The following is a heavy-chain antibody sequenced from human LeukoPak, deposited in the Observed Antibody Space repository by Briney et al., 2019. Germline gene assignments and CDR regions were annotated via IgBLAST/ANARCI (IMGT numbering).Heavy chain of an antibody. Sequence: KPSETLSLTCTVSGDSISSSSSYWGWIRQPPGKGLEWIGSIYYTGSTYYNPSLKNRVTMSVDGSKNQFSLILRSVTAADTAVYYCARPASDYITYPLDLWGQGTLVAVSS. J-gene: IGHJ4*02. V-gene: IGHV4-39*01. CDR3: ARPASDYITYPLDL. D-gene: IGHD3-10*01. CDR1: GDSISSSSSY. CDR2: IYYTGST.